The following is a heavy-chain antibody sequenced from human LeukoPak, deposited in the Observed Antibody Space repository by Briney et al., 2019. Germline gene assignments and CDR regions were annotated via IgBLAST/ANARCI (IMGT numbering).Heavy chain of an antibody. J-gene: IGHJ1*01. Sequence: GGSLRLSCAASGFTFSNYAMHWVRQAPGKGLEWVAVLSYDGSDKYYADSVKGRFTISRDNSKNTLYLQMNSLRTEDTAVYYCARDLNFVAPAVNGFFQHWGQGTLVTISS. D-gene: IGHD2-8*01. CDR1: GFTFSNYA. CDR2: LSYDGSDK. V-gene: IGHV3-30-3*01. CDR3: ARDLNFVAPAVNGFFQH.